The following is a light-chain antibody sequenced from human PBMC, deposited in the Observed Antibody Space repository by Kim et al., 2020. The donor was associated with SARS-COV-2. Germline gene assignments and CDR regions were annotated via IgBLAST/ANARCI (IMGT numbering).Light chain of an antibody. Sequence: VSPGQTASITFSGDNLGNKYASWYQQKPGQSPVLVIYQDKKRPSGIHDRFSGSNSGSTATLTISGDQTMDEADFYCQAWDSSTAVFGGGTKLTVL. CDR1: NLGNKY. V-gene: IGLV3-1*01. CDR2: QDK. CDR3: QAWDSSTAV. J-gene: IGLJ2*01.